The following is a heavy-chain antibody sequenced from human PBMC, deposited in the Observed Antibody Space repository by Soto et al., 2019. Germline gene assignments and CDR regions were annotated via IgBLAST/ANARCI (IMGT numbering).Heavy chain of an antibody. J-gene: IGHJ5*02. Sequence: XSVKVSCRASGYTFTSYGISWVRQAPGQGLEWMGWISAYNGNTNYAQKFQGRVTMTRDTSNSTAYMELRGLTSDDTAVYYCARVTLKAGNWFDPWGQGTLVTVSS. CDR1: GYTFTSYG. CDR3: ARVTLKAGNWFDP. V-gene: IGHV1-18*01. CDR2: ISAYNGNT.